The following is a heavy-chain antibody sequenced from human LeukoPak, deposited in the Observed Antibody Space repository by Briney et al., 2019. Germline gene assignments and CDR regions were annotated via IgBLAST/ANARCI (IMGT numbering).Heavy chain of an antibody. CDR2: ISYDGSNK. CDR1: GFTFSSYA. Sequence: GGSLRLSCAASGFTFSSYAMHWVRQAPGKGLEWVAVISYDGSNKYYADSVKGRFTISRDNSKNTPYLQMDNLRVEDTAVYYCARDPVSAGLQINSDFWGQGALVTVSS. J-gene: IGHJ4*02. CDR3: ARDPVSAGLQINSDF. D-gene: IGHD6-13*01. V-gene: IGHV3-30-3*01.